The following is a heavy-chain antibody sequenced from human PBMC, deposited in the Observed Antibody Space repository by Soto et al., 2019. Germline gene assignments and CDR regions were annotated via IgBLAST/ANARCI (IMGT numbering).Heavy chain of an antibody. D-gene: IGHD2-8*01. Sequence: HGESLKISCKGSGYSFTSYWISWVRQMPGKGLEWMGRIDPSDSYTNYSPSFQGHVTISADKSISTAYLQWSSLKASDTAMYYCARLQSPEQQMVYAIQFDYWGQGTLVTVSS. J-gene: IGHJ4*02. CDR3: ARLQSPEQQMVYAIQFDY. V-gene: IGHV5-10-1*01. CDR1: GYSFTSYW. CDR2: IDPSDSYT.